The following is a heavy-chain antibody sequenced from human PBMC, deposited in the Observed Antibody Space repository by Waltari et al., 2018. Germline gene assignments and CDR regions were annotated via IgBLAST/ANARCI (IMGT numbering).Heavy chain of an antibody. CDR2: IYYSGST. Sequence: QVQLQESGPGLVKPSQTLSLTCTVSGGSISSGSYYWSWIRQPAGKGLEWIGYIYYSGSTNYSPSLKSRVTISVDTSKNQFSLKLSSVTAADTAVYYCARAGGYDYRSNWYFDLWGRGTLVTVSS. CDR1: GGSISSGSYY. J-gene: IGHJ2*01. V-gene: IGHV4-61*10. CDR3: ARAGGYDYRSNWYFDL. D-gene: IGHD5-12*01.